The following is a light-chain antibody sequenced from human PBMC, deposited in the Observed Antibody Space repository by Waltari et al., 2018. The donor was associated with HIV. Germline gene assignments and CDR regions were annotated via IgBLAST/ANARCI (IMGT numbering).Light chain of an antibody. J-gene: IGLJ2*01. CDR1: SSDVGAYDY. V-gene: IGLV2-14*01. CDR2: EVS. CDR3: CSYTSSGTLV. Sequence: QSALTQPASVSASPGQSITISCTGTSSDVGAYDYVSWYQYHPGKAPKLMISEVSSLPSWFSNRFSGSKSGNTASLTISGLQAEDEADYYCCSYTSSGTLVFGGGTKLTVL.